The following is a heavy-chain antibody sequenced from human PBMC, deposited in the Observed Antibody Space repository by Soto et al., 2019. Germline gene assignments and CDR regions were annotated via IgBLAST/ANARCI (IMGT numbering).Heavy chain of an antibody. CDR1: GYTFTSYD. J-gene: IGHJ5*02. V-gene: IGHV1-8*01. CDR2: MNTNSGNT. CDR3: ATESPNYDILPGNNWFDP. Sequence: QVQLVQSGAEVKKPGASVKVSCKASGYTFTSYDINWVRQATGQGLEWMGWMNTNSGNTGYAQKFQGRVTMTRNTSISTAYVELSRLRSEDTDVYYCATESPNYDILPGNNWFDPWGQGTLVTVSS. D-gene: IGHD3-9*01.